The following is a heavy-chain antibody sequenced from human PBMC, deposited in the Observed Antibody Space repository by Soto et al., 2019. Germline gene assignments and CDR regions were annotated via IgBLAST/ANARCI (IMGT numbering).Heavy chain of an antibody. J-gene: IGHJ6*02. CDR1: GYTFTSYC. V-gene: IGHV1-18*01. Sequence: ASVKVSCKASGYTFTSYCISWVRHAPGQGLEWMGWISAYNGNTNYAQKLQGRVTMTTDTSTSTAYMELRSLRSDDTAVYYCARGGGIGEPYYYYGMDVWGQGTTVTVSS. D-gene: IGHD3-10*01. CDR2: ISAYNGNT. CDR3: ARGGGIGEPYYYYGMDV.